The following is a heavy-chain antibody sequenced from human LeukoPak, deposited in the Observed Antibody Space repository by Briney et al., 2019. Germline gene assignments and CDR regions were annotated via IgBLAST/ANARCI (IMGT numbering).Heavy chain of an antibody. CDR1: GDSFNVFW. J-gene: IGHJ4*02. V-gene: IGHV5-51*01. CDR2: IYPGDSDT. CDR3: GRLMSEGTFDF. Sequence: GESLKISCKGSGDSFNVFWIGWVRQMPEKGLEWMGIIYPGDSDTRYSPSFQGQVTISVDKSISTAYLQWSSLKASDTAMYYCGRLMSEGTFDFWGQGTLVSVSS. D-gene: IGHD1-1*01.